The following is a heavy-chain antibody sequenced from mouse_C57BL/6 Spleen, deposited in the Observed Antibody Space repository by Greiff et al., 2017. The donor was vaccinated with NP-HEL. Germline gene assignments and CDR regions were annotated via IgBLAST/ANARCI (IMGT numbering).Heavy chain of an antibody. D-gene: IGHD2-3*01. V-gene: IGHV1-64*01. Sequence: QVQLQQPGAELVKPGASVKLSCKASGYTFTSYWMHWVKQRPGQGLEWIGMIHPNSGSTNYNEKFKSKATLTVDKSSSTAYMQLSSLTSEDSAVYYCARTPIYDGYYRAFDYWGQGTTLTVSS. CDR1: GYTFTSYW. CDR2: IHPNSGST. CDR3: ARTPIYDGYYRAFDY. J-gene: IGHJ2*01.